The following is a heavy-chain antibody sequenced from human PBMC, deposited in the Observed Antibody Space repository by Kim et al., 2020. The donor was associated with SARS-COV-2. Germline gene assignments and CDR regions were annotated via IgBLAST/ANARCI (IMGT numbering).Heavy chain of an antibody. Sequence: LRGRVTISVDTSKNQFSLKLSSVTAADTAVYYCARARITMIVVVTYFDYWGQGTLVTVSS. D-gene: IGHD3-22*01. CDR3: ARARITMIVVVTYFDY. J-gene: IGHJ4*02. V-gene: IGHV4-31*02.